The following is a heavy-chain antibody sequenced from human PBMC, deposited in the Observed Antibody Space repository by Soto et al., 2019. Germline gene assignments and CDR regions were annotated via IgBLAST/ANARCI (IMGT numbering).Heavy chain of an antibody. CDR2: IYYSGSA. J-gene: IGHJ6*02. V-gene: IGHV4-39*07. Sequence: SETLSLTCTVSGGSISSSSYYWVWIRQPPGKGLEWIGYIYYSGSAYYNPSLKSRVTISVDTSKNQFSLRLSSVTAADTAVYYCARVCGGDCHNGMDVWGQGTTVTVSS. D-gene: IGHD2-21*02. CDR1: GGSISSSSYY. CDR3: ARVCGGDCHNGMDV.